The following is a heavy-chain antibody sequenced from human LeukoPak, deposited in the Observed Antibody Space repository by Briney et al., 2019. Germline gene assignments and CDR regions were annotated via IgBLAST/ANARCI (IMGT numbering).Heavy chain of an antibody. CDR2: IYYSGST. V-gene: IGHV4-59*01. D-gene: IGHD2-2*02. J-gene: IGHJ4*02. CDR3: AREYCSSTSCYTDN. Sequence: SETLSLTCTVSGGSISSYYWSWIRQPPGKGLEWIGYIYYSGSTNYNPSLKGRVTISVDTSKNQFSLKLSSVTAADTAVYYCAREYCSSTSCYTDNWGQGTLVTVSS. CDR1: GGSISSYY.